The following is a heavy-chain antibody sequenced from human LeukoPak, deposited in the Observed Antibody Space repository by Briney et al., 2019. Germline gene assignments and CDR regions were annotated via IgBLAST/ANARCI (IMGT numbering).Heavy chain of an antibody. D-gene: IGHD4-17*01. V-gene: IGHV3-9*01. CDR1: GFTFDDYA. CDR2: ITWNSYTI. CDR3: AKEGYGDYGGFFDY. J-gene: IGHJ4*02. Sequence: GGSLRLSCAASGFTFDDYAMHWVRQAPGKGLEWVSGITWNSYTIGYANSVKGRFTISRDNSKNTLYLQMNSLRAEDTAVYYCAKEGYGDYGGFFDYWGQGTLVTVSS.